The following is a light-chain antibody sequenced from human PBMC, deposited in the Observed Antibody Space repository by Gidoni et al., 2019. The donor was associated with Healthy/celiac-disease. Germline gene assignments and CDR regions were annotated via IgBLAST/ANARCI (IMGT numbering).Light chain of an antibody. Sequence: EIVFTQSPATLSLSPGERATLSSRASQSVSSYLAWYQQTPGQAPRLLIYDASNRSTVIPARFSGSGSGTDFPLTISSLAAEDFAVYYCQQRSNWPPGFGQGTRLEIK. CDR3: QQRSNWPPG. CDR2: DAS. CDR1: QSVSSY. V-gene: IGKV3-11*01. J-gene: IGKJ5*01.